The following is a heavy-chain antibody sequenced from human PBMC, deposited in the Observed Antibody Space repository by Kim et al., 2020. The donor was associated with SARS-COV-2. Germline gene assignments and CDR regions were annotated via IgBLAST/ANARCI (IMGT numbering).Heavy chain of an antibody. D-gene: IGHD3-10*01. CDR3: ARMGYGSGTYYTGNWFDP. J-gene: IGHJ5*02. Sequence: KRRVTTSIDTSKNQFSLKLSSVTAADTAVYYCARMGYGSGTYYTGNWFDPWGQGTLVTVSS. V-gene: IGHV4-4*06.